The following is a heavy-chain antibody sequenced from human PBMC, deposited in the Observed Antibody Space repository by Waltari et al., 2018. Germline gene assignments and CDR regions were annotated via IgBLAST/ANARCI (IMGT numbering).Heavy chain of an antibody. CDR3: ARPYSSGWYINFDY. V-gene: IGHV3-7*01. D-gene: IGHD6-19*01. CDR2: INQDGSES. Sequence: EVQLVESGGGLVQPGGSLRLSFTASGFTFSSTSMVWVRQAPGKGLEGVATINQDGSESYYVDSVKGRFTFSRDNAQNSLYLQMNSLRAEDTAVYYCARPYSSGWYINFDYWGQGTLVTVSS. J-gene: IGHJ4*02. CDR1: GFTFSSTS.